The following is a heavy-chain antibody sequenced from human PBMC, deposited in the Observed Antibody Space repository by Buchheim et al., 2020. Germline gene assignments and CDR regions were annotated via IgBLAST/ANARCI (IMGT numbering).Heavy chain of an antibody. CDR2: IYHSGST. V-gene: IGHV4-4*02. D-gene: IGHD6-13*01. Sequence: QVQLQESGPGLVKPSGTLSLTCAVSGGSISSSNWWSWVRQPPGKGLEWIGEIYHSGSTNYNPSLKSRATISVDKSKNQFSPKLSSVTAADTAVYYCASQHITTVAAAGIEIYYYYGMDVWGQGTT. CDR1: GGSISSSNW. J-gene: IGHJ6*02. CDR3: ASQHITTVAAAGIEIYYYYGMDV.